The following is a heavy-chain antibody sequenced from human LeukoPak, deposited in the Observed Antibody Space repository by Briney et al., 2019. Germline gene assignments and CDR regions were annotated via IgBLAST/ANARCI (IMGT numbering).Heavy chain of an antibody. V-gene: IGHV3-53*01. D-gene: IGHD6-13*01. CDR3: ARETSRHDAFDI. CDR1: GFTVSSNY. CDR2: IYSGGST. Sequence: GGSLRLSCAASGFTVSSNYMSWVRQAPGKGLEWVSVIYSGGSTYYADSVKGRFTISRDNAKNSLYLQMNSLRAEDTAVYYCARETSRHDAFDIWGQGTMVTVSS. J-gene: IGHJ3*02.